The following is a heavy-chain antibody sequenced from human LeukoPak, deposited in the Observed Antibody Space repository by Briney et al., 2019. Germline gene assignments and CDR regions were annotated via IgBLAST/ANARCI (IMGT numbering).Heavy chain of an antibody. V-gene: IGHV3-48*04. J-gene: IGHJ4*02. CDR2: ISSSSSTI. CDR1: GFTFDDYA. D-gene: IGHD6-13*01. Sequence: GRSLRLSCAASGFTFDDYAMNWVRQAPGKGLEWVSYISSSSSTIYYADSVKGRFTISRDNAKNSLYLQMNSLRAEDTAVYYCARDEAAAGLNWGQGTLVTVSS. CDR3: ARDEAAAGLN.